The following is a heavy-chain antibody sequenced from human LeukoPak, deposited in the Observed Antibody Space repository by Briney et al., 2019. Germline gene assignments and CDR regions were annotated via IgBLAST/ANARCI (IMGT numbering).Heavy chain of an antibody. CDR2: INHSGST. Sequence: SETLSLTCAVYGGSLSGYYWSWIRQPPGKGLEWIGEINHSGSTNYNPSLKSRVTISVDTSKNQFSLKLSSVTAADTAVYYCARGDGYSSSARAYYFDYWGQGTLVTVSS. J-gene: IGHJ4*02. V-gene: IGHV4-34*01. D-gene: IGHD6-13*01. CDR3: ARGDGYSSSARAYYFDY. CDR1: GGSLSGYY.